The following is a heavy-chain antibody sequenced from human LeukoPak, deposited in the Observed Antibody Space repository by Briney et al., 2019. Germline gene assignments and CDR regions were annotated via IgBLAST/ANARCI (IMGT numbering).Heavy chain of an antibody. J-gene: IGHJ4*02. CDR2: IYYSGST. CDR1: GVSISSYY. D-gene: IGHD6-19*01. Sequence: NPSETLSLTCTVSGVSISSYYWSWIRQPPGKGLEWIGYIYYSGSTNYNPSLKSRVTISVDTSKNQFSLKLSSVTAADTAVYYCARDTSIAVAGLFDYWGQGTLVTVSS. CDR3: ARDTSIAVAGLFDY. V-gene: IGHV4-59*01.